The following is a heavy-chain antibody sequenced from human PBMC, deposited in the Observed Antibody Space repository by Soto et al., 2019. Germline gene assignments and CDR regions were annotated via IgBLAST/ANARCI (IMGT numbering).Heavy chain of an antibody. CDR3: ASYAKGYCSGGSCYGRNYFDY. CDR2: IYYSGST. Sequence: QVQLQESGPGLVKPSETLSLTCTVSGGSVSSGSYYWSWIRQPPGKALEWIGYIYYSGSTNYNPSLKSRVTISVDTSKNQFSLKLSSVTAADTAVYYCASYAKGYCSGGSCYGRNYFDYWGQGTLVTVSS. V-gene: IGHV4-61*01. J-gene: IGHJ4*02. D-gene: IGHD2-15*01. CDR1: GGSVSSGSYY.